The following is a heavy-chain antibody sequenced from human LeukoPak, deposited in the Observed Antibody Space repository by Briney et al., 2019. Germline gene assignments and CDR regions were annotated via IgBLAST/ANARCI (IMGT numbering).Heavy chain of an antibody. CDR1: GFTFSSYG. J-gene: IGHJ3*02. Sequence: GGSLRLSCAASGFTFSSYGMHWVRQAPGKGLEWVAVISYDGSNKYYADSVKGRFTISRDNSKSTLYLQINSLRVDDTATYYCAREGPRGLAFDIWGQGTMVTVSS. V-gene: IGHV3-30*03. CDR3: AREGPRGLAFDI. CDR2: ISYDGSNK.